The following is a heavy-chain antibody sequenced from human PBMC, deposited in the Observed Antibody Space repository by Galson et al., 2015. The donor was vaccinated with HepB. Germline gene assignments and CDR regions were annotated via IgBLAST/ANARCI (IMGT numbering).Heavy chain of an antibody. CDR1: GFTFSTYT. CDR2: VSSSGSYI. CDR3: ARESYSSSSFGFDY. D-gene: IGHD6-6*01. J-gene: IGHJ4*02. V-gene: IGHV3-21*01. Sequence: SLRLSCAASGFTFSTYTMNWVRQPPGKGLEWVSSVSSSGSYIFYADSVKGRFTISRDNPKNSLFLQMNSLRAEDMAVYYCARESYSSSSFGFDYWGQGTLVTVSS.